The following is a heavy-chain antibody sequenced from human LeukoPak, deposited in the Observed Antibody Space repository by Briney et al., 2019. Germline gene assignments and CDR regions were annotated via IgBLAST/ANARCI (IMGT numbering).Heavy chain of an antibody. Sequence: AGGSLRLSCAASGFTFSSYGMHGVRQAPGKGLEWVAFIRYDGSNKYYADSVKGRFTISRDNSKNTLYLQMNSLRAEDTAVYYCAKDRGSYWRGWFDHWGQGTLVTVSS. CDR2: IRYDGSNK. V-gene: IGHV3-30*02. CDR3: AKDRGSYWRGWFDH. CDR1: GFTFSSYG. D-gene: IGHD1-26*01. J-gene: IGHJ5*02.